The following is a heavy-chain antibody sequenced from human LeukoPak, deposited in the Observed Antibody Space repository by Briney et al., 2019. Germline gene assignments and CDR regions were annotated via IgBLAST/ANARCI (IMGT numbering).Heavy chain of an antibody. CDR3: AREDVGYDFDS. J-gene: IGHJ4*02. CDR1: GFTFSRFG. V-gene: IGHV3-30*03. Sequence: QTGGSLRLSCSASGFTFSRFGIHWVRQAPGKGLEWVAVISDDGSRRFYVDSVEGRFTISRDNSQDTLYLQMYSLRVEDTAVYYCAREDVGYDFDSWGQGTLVTVSS. CDR2: ISDDGSRR. D-gene: IGHD2-2*01.